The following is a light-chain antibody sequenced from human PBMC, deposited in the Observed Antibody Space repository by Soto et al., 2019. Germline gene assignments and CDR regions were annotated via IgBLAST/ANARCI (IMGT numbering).Light chain of an antibody. J-gene: IGKJ1*01. V-gene: IGKV4-1*01. CDR1: QSVLYSSNNKNY. CDR2: WAS. CDR3: QQYYSPPWT. Sequence: DIVMTQSPDSLAVSLGERATINCKSSQSVLYSSNNKNYLAWYQQKPGQPPNLLIYWASTRKSGVPDRFSGSGSGTDFTLTISSLQAEDVAVYYCQQYYSPPWTFGQGTKVEIK.